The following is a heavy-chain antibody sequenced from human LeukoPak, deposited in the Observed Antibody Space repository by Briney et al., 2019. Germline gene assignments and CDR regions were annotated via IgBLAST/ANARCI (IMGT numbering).Heavy chain of an antibody. D-gene: IGHD4-17*01. J-gene: IGHJ3*02. CDR3: VRDRGTATVRSFDI. Sequence: PGGSLRLSCAASGITFSNYEMNWVRQAPGKGLEWVSYISSRGTTTHYADSVKGRFIISRDNAENSLYLQMNSLRVEDTALYHCVRDRGTATVRSFDIWGQGTMVTFSS. V-gene: IGHV3-48*03. CDR2: ISSRGTTT. CDR1: GITFSNYE.